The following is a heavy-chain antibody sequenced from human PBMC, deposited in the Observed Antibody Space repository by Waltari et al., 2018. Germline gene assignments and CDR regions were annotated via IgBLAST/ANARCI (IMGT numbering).Heavy chain of an antibody. J-gene: IGHJ4*02. CDR2: IYYSGST. CDR1: GGSISSYY. CDR3: ARAGYDSSGYYVLVDY. D-gene: IGHD3-22*01. V-gene: IGHV4-59*01. Sequence: QVQLQESGPGLVKPSETLSLTCTVSGGSISSYYWSRIRQPPGKGLEWIGYIYYSGSTNYNPALKSRVTISVDTSKNQFSLKLSSVTAADTAVYYCARAGYDSSGYYVLVDYWGQGTLVTVSS.